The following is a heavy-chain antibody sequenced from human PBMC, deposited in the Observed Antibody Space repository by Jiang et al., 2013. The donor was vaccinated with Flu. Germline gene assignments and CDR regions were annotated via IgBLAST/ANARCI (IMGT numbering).Heavy chain of an antibody. CDR3: TTVGLRQPTDAFDI. Sequence: DGGTTDYAAPVKGRFTISRDDSKNTLYLQMNSLKTEDTAVYYCTTVGLRQPTDAFDIWGQGTMVTVSS. D-gene: IGHD4-17*01. CDR2: DGGTT. V-gene: IGHV3-15*01. J-gene: IGHJ3*02.